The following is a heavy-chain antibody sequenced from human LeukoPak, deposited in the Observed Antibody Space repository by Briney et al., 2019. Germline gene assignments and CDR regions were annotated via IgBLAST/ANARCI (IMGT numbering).Heavy chain of an antibody. D-gene: IGHD5-18*01. V-gene: IGHV3-7*01. CDR1: GFTFSSYW. CDR2: IKQDGSEK. J-gene: IGHJ4*02. Sequence: GGSLRLSCAASGFTFSSYWMSWVRQAPGKGLEWVANIKQDGSEKYYVDSVKGRFTISRDNSKNTLYQQMNSLRAEDTAVYYCARAWIQLWLPVYWGQGTLVTVSS. CDR3: ARAWIQLWLPVY.